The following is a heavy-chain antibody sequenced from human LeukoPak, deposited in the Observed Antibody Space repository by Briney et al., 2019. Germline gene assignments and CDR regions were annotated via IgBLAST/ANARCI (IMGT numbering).Heavy chain of an antibody. Sequence: GGSLRLSCAASGFTFSSHGMHWVRQAPGKGLEWVAVISYDGSNKYYADSVKGRFTISRDNSKNTLYLQMNSLRAEDTAVYYCAKIIVGATKDYFDYWGQGTLVTVSS. CDR1: GFTFSSHG. CDR2: ISYDGSNK. D-gene: IGHD1-26*01. V-gene: IGHV3-30*18. J-gene: IGHJ4*02. CDR3: AKIIVGATKDYFDY.